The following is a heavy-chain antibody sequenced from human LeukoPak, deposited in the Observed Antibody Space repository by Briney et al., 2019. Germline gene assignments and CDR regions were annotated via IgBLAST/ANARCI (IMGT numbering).Heavy chain of an antibody. J-gene: IGHJ4*02. CDR3: ARGDGYAQRD. CDR2: ISYDGSNK. V-gene: IGHV3-30*03. Sequence: GGSLRLSCAASGFTFSSYGMHWVRQAPGKGLEWVAVISYDGSNKYYADSVKGRFTISRDNAKNSLYLQMNSLRVEDTAVYYCARGDGYAQRDWGQGTLVTVPS. D-gene: IGHD5-12*01. CDR1: GFTFSSYG.